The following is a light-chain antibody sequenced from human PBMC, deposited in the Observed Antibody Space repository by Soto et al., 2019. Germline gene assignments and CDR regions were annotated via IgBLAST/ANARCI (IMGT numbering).Light chain of an antibody. J-gene: IGKJ1*01. CDR3: QQRSNWPRT. CDR1: QSVSSY. CDR2: DAS. Sequence: EIVLTQSPATLSLSPGERATLSCRASQSVSSYLAWYQQKPGRAPGLLIYDASTRPTGIPARFSGSGSGTDFTLTISSLGPEDFAVYYCQQRSNWPRTFGQGTKVEIK. V-gene: IGKV3-11*01.